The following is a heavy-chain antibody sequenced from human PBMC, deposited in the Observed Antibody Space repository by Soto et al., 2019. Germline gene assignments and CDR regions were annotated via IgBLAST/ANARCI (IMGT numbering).Heavy chain of an antibody. CDR1: HATFTGYT. V-gene: IGHV1-18*04. CDR2: ISSLSGNT. D-gene: IGHD4-17*01. CDR3: ARGTVTSGRWFGP. Sequence: QVHLVQSETEVKEPGASVTVSCKTSHATFTGYTINWVRQAPGQGLEWLGWISSLSGNTYYARDFQGRLTMTTNTSATTVYMELRSLRSDDTAVYFCARGTVTSGRWFGPWGQGTLVTVSS. J-gene: IGHJ5*02.